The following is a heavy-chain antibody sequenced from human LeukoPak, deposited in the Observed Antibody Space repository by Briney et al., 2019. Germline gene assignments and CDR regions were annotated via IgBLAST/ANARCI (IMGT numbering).Heavy chain of an antibody. D-gene: IGHD6-13*01. CDR2: INHSGST. V-gene: IGHV4-34*01. CDR3: ARGRSSWYRNNNWFDP. Sequence: SETLSLTCAVYGGSFSGCYWSWIRQPPGKGLEWIGEINHSGSTNYNPSLKSRVTISVDTSKNQFSLKLSSVTAADTAVYYCARGRSSWYRNNNWFDPWGQGTLVTVSS. J-gene: IGHJ5*02. CDR1: GGSFSGCY.